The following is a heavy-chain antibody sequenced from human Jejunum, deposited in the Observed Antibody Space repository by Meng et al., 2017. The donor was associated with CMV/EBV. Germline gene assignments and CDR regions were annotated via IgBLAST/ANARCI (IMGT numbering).Heavy chain of an antibody. D-gene: IGHD4-17*01. CDR1: GFPFGAYY. J-gene: IGHJ4*02. CDR2: ITGPGSTI. V-gene: IGHV3-11*01. CDR3: ARGNYGFDY. Sequence: PSCVASGFPFGAYYMTWIRQAPGKGLEWISYITGPGSTIYYADSVKGRFTISRDNAKNSLYLQMNSLRAEDTAVYYCARGNYGFDYWGQGTLVTVSS.